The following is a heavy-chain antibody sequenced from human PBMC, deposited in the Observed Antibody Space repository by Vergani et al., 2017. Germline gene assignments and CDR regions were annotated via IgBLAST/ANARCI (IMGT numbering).Heavy chain of an antibody. J-gene: IGHJ6*03. V-gene: IGHV4-34*01. D-gene: IGHD2-2*01. CDR2: INHSGST. CDR1: GGSFSGYY. CDR3: ARGLSRYCSSTSCRFYYYYYYMDV. Sequence: QVQLQQWGAGLLKPSETLSLTCAVYGGSFSGYYWSWIRQPPGKGLEWIGEINHSGSTNYNPSLKSRVTISVDTSKNQFSLKLSSVTAADTAVYYCARGLSRYCSSTSCRFYYYYYYMDVWGKGTTVTVSS.